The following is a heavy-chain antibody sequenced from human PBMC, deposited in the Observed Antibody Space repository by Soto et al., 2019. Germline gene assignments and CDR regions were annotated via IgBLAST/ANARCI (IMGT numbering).Heavy chain of an antibody. V-gene: IGHV4-34*01. J-gene: IGHJ6*02. Sequence: PSETLSLTCAVYGGSFSGYYWSWIRQPPGKGLEWIGEINHSGSTNYSPSLKSRVTISVDTSKNQFSLKLSSVTAADTAVYYCARARRLRFLYYYYGMDVWGQGTTVTVSS. CDR3: ARARRLRFLYYYYGMDV. CDR2: INHSGST. D-gene: IGHD3-3*01. CDR1: GGSFSGYY.